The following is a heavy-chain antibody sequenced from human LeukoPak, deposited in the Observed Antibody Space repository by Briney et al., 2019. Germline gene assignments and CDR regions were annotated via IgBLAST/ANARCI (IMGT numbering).Heavy chain of an antibody. CDR1: GGTFSSYA. V-gene: IGHV1-69*04. CDR2: IIPILGIA. D-gene: IGHD6-13*01. Sequence: GASVKVSCKASGGTFSSYAISWVRQAPGQGLEWMGRIIPILGIANYAQKFQGRVTITADKSTSTAYMELSSLRSEDTAVYYCARSPVRLAAAGGDYFDYWGQGTLVTVSS. J-gene: IGHJ4*02. CDR3: ARSPVRLAAAGGDYFDY.